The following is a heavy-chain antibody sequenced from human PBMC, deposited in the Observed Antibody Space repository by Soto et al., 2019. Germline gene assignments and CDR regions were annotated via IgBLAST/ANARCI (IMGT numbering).Heavy chain of an antibody. J-gene: IGHJ6*03. Sequence: GGSLRLSCAASGFTFSSYSMNWVRQAPGKGLEWVSSISSSSSYIYYADSVKGRFTISRDNAKNSLYLQMNSLRAEDTAVYYCANQLDYGFYAGKFYSDYIALCGKGTIVTV. CDR1: GFTFSSYS. D-gene: IGHD4-17*01. CDR3: ANQLDYGFYAGKFYSDYIAL. V-gene: IGHV3-21*01. CDR2: ISSSSSYI.